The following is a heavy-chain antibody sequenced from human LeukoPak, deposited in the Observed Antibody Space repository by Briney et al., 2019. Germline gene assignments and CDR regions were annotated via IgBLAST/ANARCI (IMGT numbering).Heavy chain of an antibody. J-gene: IGHJ4*02. CDR1: GFTFSSYW. Sequence: GGSLRLSCAASGFTFSSYWMSWVRQAPGKGLEWVANIKQDGSEKYYVDSVKGRFTISRDNAKNSLYLQMNSLRAEDTALYYCAKPAAVEDSSGYYFDYWGQGTLVTVSS. D-gene: IGHD3-22*01. CDR2: IKQDGSEK. V-gene: IGHV3-7*03. CDR3: AKPAAVEDSSGYYFDY.